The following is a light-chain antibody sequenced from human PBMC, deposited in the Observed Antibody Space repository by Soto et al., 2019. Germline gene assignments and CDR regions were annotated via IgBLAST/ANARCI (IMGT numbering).Light chain of an antibody. CDR2: DTS. J-gene: IGKJ5*01. CDR1: QTVTRNSF. CDR3: QQYGTSEII. Sequence: EIVLTQSPGTLSLSPGERATLSCRAIQTVTRNSFIAWYQQKPGQAPRLLIYDTSSRATGIPDRFSGSGSGTDFTLTISRLEPEDFSVFYCQQYGTSEIIFGQGTRLEIK. V-gene: IGKV3-20*01.